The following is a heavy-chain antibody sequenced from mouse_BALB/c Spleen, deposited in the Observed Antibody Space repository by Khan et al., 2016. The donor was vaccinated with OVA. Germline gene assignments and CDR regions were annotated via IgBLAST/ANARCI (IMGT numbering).Heavy chain of an antibody. V-gene: IGHV2-9*02. J-gene: IGHJ4*01. CDR1: GFSLTTYG. CDR2: IWAGGST. D-gene: IGHD2-3*01. CDR3: VRFYDPYYAMDY. Sequence: QVQLKESGPGLVAPSQSLSIACTVSGFSLTTYGVNWVRQPPGEGLEWLGVIWAGGSTNSNSALRSRLSISKDNSKSQVFLKMHSLQTDDTAMYYCVRFYDPYYAMDYWGQGTSVTVSS.